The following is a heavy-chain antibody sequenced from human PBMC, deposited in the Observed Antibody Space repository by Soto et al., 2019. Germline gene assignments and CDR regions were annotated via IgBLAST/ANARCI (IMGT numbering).Heavy chain of an antibody. V-gene: IGHV1-69*06. CDR2: TGSGTGPG. CDR1: GGSLSTNP. J-gene: IGHJ4*02. CDR3: ARRHSGGFFRCFDS. D-gene: IGHD2-15*01. Sequence: QVQLVQSGTEVKKPGSSVKVSCKASGGSLSTNPISWVRQAPGQGLEWMGGTGSGTGPGNHAQKFQGRLTVTADKATSTVYMELTTLSSEATAVYYCARRHSGGFFRCFDSWGQGTLVTVSS.